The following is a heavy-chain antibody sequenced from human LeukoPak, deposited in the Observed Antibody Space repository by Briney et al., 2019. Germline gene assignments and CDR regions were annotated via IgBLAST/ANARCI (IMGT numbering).Heavy chain of an antibody. CDR3: ARDGIAAAHDY. V-gene: IGHV3-33*08. J-gene: IGHJ4*02. Sequence: GGSLRLSCAASGFTFSSYWMSWVRQAPGKGLEWVAVIWYDGSNKYYADSVKGRFTISRDNSKNTLYLQMNSLRAEDTAVYYCARDGIAAAHDYWGQGTLVTVSS. CDR2: IWYDGSNK. CDR1: GFTFSSYW. D-gene: IGHD6-13*01.